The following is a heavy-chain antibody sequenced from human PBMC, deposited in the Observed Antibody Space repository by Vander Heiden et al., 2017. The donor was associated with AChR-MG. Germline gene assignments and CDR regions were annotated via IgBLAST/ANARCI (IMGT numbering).Heavy chain of an antibody. D-gene: IGHD2-2*02. CDR3: AKSVPAAILPAEDLDHNWFDP. CDR2: IIPIFGTA. CDR1: GGTFSSYA. Sequence: QVQLVQSGAEVKKPGSSVKVSCKASGGTFSSYAISWVRQAPGQGLEWMGGIIPIFGTANYAQKFQGSVTMTADESTSTAYMELSSLRSEDTAVYDCAKSVPAAILPAEDLDHNWFDPWGQGTLVTVSS. V-gene: IGHV1-69*01. J-gene: IGHJ5*02.